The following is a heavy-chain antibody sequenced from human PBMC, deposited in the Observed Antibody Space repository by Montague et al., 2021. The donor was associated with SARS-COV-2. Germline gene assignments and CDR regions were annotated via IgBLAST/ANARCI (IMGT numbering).Heavy chain of an antibody. CDR2: IXWDDDK. CDR1: GFSLSTSGMC. V-gene: IGHV2-70*11. D-gene: IGHD6-19*01. CDR3: AREYSSGVYFDY. Sequence: AKPTQTLTLTCTFSGFSLSTSGMCVSWIRQPPGKALEWLARIXWDDDKYYSTSLKTRLTISKDTSKNQVVLTMTNMDPVDTATYYCAREYSSGVYFDYWGQGTLVTASS. J-gene: IGHJ4*02.